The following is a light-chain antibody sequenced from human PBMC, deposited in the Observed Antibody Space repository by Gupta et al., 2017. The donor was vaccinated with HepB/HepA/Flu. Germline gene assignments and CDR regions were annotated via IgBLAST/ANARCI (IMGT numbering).Light chain of an antibody. CDR1: RGIDNY. V-gene: IGKV1-9*01. CDR3: QQLDSYPLT. J-gene: IGKJ4*01. CDR2: TAS. Sequence: DIQLTQSPSFLSASVGDRVTITCRASRGIDNYLAWYQQKPGRAPNLLIHTASTFQDGVPSRFSGSGSDTEFTLTISGLQPEDFAAYFCQQLDSYPLTFGGGTRVEMK.